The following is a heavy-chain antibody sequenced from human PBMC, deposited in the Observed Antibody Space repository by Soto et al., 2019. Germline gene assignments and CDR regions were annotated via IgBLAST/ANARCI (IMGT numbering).Heavy chain of an antibody. J-gene: IGHJ3*02. V-gene: IGHV4-34*01. CDR1: GGSFSGYY. Sequence: SETLSLTCAVYGGSFSGYYWSWIRQPPGKGLEWIGEINHSGSTNYNPSLKSRVTISVDTSKNQFSLKLSSVTAADTAVYYCARDIVVVVAATHGKQAFDIWGQGTMVTVSS. D-gene: IGHD2-15*01. CDR3: ARDIVVVVAATHGKQAFDI. CDR2: INHSGST.